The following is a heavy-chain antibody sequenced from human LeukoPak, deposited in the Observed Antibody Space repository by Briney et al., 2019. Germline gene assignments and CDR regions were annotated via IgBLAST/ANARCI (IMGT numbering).Heavy chain of an antibody. V-gene: IGHV4-61*01. CDR2: IYYSGST. CDR3: ARDIYDILTGSIYGMDV. J-gene: IGHJ6*04. CDR1: GGSLISGRHY. Sequence: SETLSLPCTVSGGSLISGRHYWSWIRQPPGEELEGIGYIYYSGSTNYNPSLRSRFTISVDTSKHQFSLKLSSVTAADTAVYYCARDIYDILTGSIYGMDVWGKGTTVTVSS. D-gene: IGHD3-9*01.